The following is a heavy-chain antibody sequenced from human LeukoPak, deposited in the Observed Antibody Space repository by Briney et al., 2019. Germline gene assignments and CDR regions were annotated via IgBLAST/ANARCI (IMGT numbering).Heavy chain of an antibody. CDR1: GYTFTSYY. V-gene: IGHV1-46*01. D-gene: IGHD6-19*01. CDR2: IKPSGGST. Sequence: ASVKVSCKAFGYTFTSYYIHWVRQAPGQGLEWMGIIKPSGGSTRYAQKFQGRVTMTRDTSTSTVYMELSSLRSEDTAVYYCARDIRPLIAVAGLVDYWGQGTLVTVSS. J-gene: IGHJ4*02. CDR3: ARDIRPLIAVAGLVDY.